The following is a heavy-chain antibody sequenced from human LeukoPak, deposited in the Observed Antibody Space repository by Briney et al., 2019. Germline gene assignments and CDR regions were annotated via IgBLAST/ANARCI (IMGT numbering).Heavy chain of an antibody. CDR2: IYYSGGT. Sequence: SETLSLTCTVSGGSISSSSYYWGWIRQPPGTGLEWIGSIYYSGGTYYNPSLKSRVTIFVDTSKNQLSLKLSSVTAADTAVYYCARQGYCSSTSCFNWFDPWGQGTLVTVSS. CDR3: ARQGYCSSTSCFNWFDP. CDR1: GGSISSSSYY. D-gene: IGHD2-2*01. J-gene: IGHJ5*02. V-gene: IGHV4-39*01.